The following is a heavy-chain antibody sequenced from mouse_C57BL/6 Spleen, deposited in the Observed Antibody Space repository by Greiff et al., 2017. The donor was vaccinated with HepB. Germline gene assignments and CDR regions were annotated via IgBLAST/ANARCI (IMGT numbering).Heavy chain of an antibody. V-gene: IGHV1-64*01. D-gene: IGHD1-1*01. CDR2: IHPNSGST. CDR3: ARSHDGSRDVGY. CDR1: GYTFTSYW. J-gene: IGHJ2*01. Sequence: QVQLQQPGAELVKPGASVKLSCKASGYTFTSYWMHWVKQRPGQGLEWIGMIHPNSGSTNYNEKFKSKATLTVDKSSSTAYMQLSSLTSEDSAVYYCARSHDGSRDVGYWGKGTTLTGSS.